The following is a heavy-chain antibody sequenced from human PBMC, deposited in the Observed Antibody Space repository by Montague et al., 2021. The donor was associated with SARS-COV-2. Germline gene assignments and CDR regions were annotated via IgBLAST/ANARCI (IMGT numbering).Heavy chain of an antibody. D-gene: IGHD4-23*01. Sequence: SETLSLTCTVSGASISTGSDYWTWIRQRPGRGLEWIGNFYYSGGSTYNPSPKSRVTISADTSKNLFSLTLKSVTASDTAVYYCARDRGDIYGGNSAWFDPWGQGTLVTVSS. CDR3: ARDRGDIYGGNSAWFDP. CDR1: GASISTGSDY. CDR2: FYYSGGS. J-gene: IGHJ5*02. V-gene: IGHV4-61*03.